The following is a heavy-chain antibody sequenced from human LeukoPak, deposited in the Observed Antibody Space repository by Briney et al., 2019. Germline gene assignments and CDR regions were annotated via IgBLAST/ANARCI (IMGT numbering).Heavy chain of an antibody. CDR2: IKQDGSEK. CDR3: ARGYYYFDY. Sequence: GGSLRLSCAASGFTFSNAWMSWVRQAPGKGLEWVANIKQDGSEKYYVDSVKGRFTISRDNAKKSLYLQMNSLRAEDTAVYYCARGYYYFDYWGQGTLVTVSS. D-gene: IGHD2-15*01. V-gene: IGHV3-7*01. CDR1: GFTFSNAW. J-gene: IGHJ4*02.